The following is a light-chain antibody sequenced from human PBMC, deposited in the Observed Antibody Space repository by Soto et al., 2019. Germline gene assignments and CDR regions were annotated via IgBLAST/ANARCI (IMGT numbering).Light chain of an antibody. CDR2: GAS. CDR3: QQYGRSPRT. Sequence: EIVLTQSPGTLSLSPGERATLSCRASQSVSSSYLAWYQQKPGQAPRLLIYGASSRATGIPDRFSGSGSGTVFTLTISRLEPEDCAVYYCQQYGRSPRTFGQGTKVEIK. CDR1: QSVSSSY. J-gene: IGKJ1*01. V-gene: IGKV3-20*01.